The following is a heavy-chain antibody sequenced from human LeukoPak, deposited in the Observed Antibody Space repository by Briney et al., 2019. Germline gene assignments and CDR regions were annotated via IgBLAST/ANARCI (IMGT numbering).Heavy chain of an antibody. CDR3: ARDNSPGWFDP. V-gene: IGHV3-74*01. J-gene: IGHJ5*02. Sequence: QPGTSLRLSCAASGFTFRSHWMHWVRQAPGKGLVWVSRISTDGSSTSYADSVKGRFTISRDNAKNTVYLQMNSLRAEDTALYYCARDNSPGWFDPWGQGTLVTVSS. CDR2: ISTDGSST. CDR1: GFTFRSHW. D-gene: IGHD4-23*01.